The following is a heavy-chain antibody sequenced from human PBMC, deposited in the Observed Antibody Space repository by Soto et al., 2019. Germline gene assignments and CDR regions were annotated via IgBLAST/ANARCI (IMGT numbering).Heavy chain of an antibody. CDR3: ERAYGGYADY. Sequence: PSETLSLTCTVSGGSINSGGYTWPWIRQPPGKGLEWIGYIYYSGSTNYNPSLKSRVTISVDTSKNQFSLKLSSVTAADTAVYYCERAYGGYADYWGQGALVTVSS. D-gene: IGHD5-12*01. V-gene: IGHV4-61*08. J-gene: IGHJ4*02. CDR1: GGSINSGGYT. CDR2: IYYSGST.